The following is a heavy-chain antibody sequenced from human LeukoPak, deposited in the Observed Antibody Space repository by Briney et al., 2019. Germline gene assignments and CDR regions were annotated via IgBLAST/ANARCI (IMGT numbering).Heavy chain of an antibody. Sequence: SETLSLTCTVSGASISHYYWSWIRQSAGKGLEWIGRVGRLSTSGITDYNPSLKSRVTMSVDTSKNQFSLKVNSVTAADTAVYYCARTTEDCSRTSCYQYWFDPWGQGTLVTVSS. CDR2: VGRLSTSGIT. CDR3: ARTTEDCSRTSCYQYWFDP. J-gene: IGHJ5*02. V-gene: IGHV4-4*07. CDR1: GASISHYY. D-gene: IGHD2-2*01.